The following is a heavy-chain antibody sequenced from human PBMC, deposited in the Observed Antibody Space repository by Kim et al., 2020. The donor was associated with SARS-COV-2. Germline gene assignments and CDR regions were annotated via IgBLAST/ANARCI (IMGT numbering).Heavy chain of an antibody. V-gene: IGHV4-4*02. J-gene: IGHJ5*02. CDR1: GGSISSSNW. Sequence: SETLSLTCAVSGGSISSSNWWSWVRQPPGKGLEWIGEIYHSGSTNYNPSLKSRVTISVDKSKNQFSLKLSSVTAADTAVYYCARRVRGVILTKNWFDPWGQGTLVTVSS. D-gene: IGHD3-10*01. CDR2: IYHSGST. CDR3: ARRVRGVILTKNWFDP.